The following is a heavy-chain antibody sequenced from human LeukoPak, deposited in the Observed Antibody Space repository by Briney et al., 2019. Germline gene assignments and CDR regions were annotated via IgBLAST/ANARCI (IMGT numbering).Heavy chain of an antibody. D-gene: IGHD6-19*01. CDR3: ARDGYSSGWYVDYFDY. Sequence: ASVKVSCKASGYTFTSYAMHWVRQAPGQRLEWMGWIIAGNGNTKYSQKFQGRVTITRDTSASTAYMELSSLRSEDTAVYYCARDGYSSGWYVDYFDYWGQGTLVTVSS. V-gene: IGHV1-3*01. CDR1: GYTFTSYA. J-gene: IGHJ4*02. CDR2: IIAGNGNT.